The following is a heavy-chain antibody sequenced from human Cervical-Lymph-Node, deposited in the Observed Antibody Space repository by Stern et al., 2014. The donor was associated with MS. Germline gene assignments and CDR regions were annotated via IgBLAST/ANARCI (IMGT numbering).Heavy chain of an antibody. CDR2: IVGGSGNT. Sequence: QLVQSGPEVKKPGTSVKVSCKASGFTFTSSAVQWVRQARGQRLEWIGWIVGGSGNTNYAQKFQERVTFTRDMSTSTAYMELSSLRSEDTAVYYCAADGPRDGCKFGGDYWGQGTLVTVSS. J-gene: IGHJ4*02. CDR3: AADGPRDGCKFGGDY. V-gene: IGHV1-58*01. D-gene: IGHD5-24*01. CDR1: GFTFTSSA.